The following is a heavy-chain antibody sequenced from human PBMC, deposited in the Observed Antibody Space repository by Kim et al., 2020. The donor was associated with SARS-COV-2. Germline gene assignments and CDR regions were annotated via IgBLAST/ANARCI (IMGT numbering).Heavy chain of an antibody. CDR2: IDPSDSYT. V-gene: IGHV5-10-1*01. J-gene: IGHJ3*02. D-gene: IGHD2-2*01. CDR3: ARGGDIVVVPAAGDAFDI. Sequence: GESLKISCKGSGYSFTSYWISWVRQMPGKGLEWMWRIDPSDSYTNYSPSFQGHVTISADKSISTAYLQWSSLKASDTAMYYCARGGDIVVVPAAGDAFDIWGQGTMVTVSS. CDR1: GYSFTSYW.